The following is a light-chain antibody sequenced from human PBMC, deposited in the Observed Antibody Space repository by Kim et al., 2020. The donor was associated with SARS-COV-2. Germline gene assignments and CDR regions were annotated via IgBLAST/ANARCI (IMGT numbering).Light chain of an antibody. Sequence: ASVGDRVTITCRASQGINNWLAWHQQKPGKAPEILIYAASNLQSGVPPRFSGSGSGTDFTLTINSLQPEDFATYYCQQTDMFPRTFGQGTKVDIK. J-gene: IGKJ1*01. CDR3: QQTDMFPRT. CDR2: AAS. V-gene: IGKV1-12*01. CDR1: QGINNW.